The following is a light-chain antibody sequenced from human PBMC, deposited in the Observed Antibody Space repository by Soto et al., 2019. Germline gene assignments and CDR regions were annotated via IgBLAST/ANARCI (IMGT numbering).Light chain of an antibody. CDR1: QSIKSY. CDR2: AAS. CDR3: QQSYSVPLT. Sequence: DIQMTQSPSSLSASVGYRVTITCRSSQSIKSYLNWFQQKPGKAPNLLIHAASSLQSGVPSRFSGSGSGTDFTLTISSLQPEDFATYYCQQSYSVPLTFGGGTKVDIK. V-gene: IGKV1-39*01. J-gene: IGKJ4*01.